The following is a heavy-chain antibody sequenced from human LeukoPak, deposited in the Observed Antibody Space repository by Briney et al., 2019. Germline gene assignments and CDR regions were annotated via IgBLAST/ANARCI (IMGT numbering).Heavy chain of an antibody. Sequence: SETLSLTCAVYGGSFSGYYWSWIRQPPGKGLEWIGEINHSGSTNYNPSLKSRVTISVDTSKNQFSLKLSSVTAEDTAVYYCARPPPTENFDWLLYFDYWGQGTLVTVSS. D-gene: IGHD3-9*01. J-gene: IGHJ4*02. CDR3: ARPPPTENFDWLLYFDY. CDR1: GGSFSGYY. V-gene: IGHV4-34*01. CDR2: INHSGST.